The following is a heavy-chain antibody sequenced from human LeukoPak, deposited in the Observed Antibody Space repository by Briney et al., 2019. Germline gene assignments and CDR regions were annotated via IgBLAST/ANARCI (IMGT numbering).Heavy chain of an antibody. D-gene: IGHD1-14*01. CDR1: GYPFTTWE. CDR2: VHPNSGDT. J-gene: IGHJ5*02. CDR3: ARGPRNDP. V-gene: IGHV1-8*01. Sequence: GASVKVSCKTSGYPFTTWEINRVRQAAGQGLEWMGWVHPNSGDTDYAQRFQGRVTMTRDTSTSTVYMELRGLRYDDTAVYFCARGPRNDPWGQGTLVTVSS.